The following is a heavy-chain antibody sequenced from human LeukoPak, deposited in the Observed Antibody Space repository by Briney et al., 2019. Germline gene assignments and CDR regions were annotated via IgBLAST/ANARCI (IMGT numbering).Heavy chain of an antibody. Sequence: SVKVSCKASGRIFSSYAISWVRQAPGQGLEWMGRIIPILGIANYAQKFQGRVTITADKSTSTAYMDLSSLRSEDTAVYYCARDLPPYYFDYWGQGTLVTVSS. CDR2: IIPILGIA. CDR1: GRIFSSYA. J-gene: IGHJ4*02. CDR3: ARDLPPYYFDY. V-gene: IGHV1-69*04.